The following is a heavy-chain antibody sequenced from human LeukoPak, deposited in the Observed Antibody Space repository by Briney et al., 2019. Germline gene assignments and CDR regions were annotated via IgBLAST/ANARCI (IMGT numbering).Heavy chain of an antibody. CDR1: GGSISSGGYY. J-gene: IGHJ3*02. CDR3: ASLRRDSSGYDDAFDI. V-gene: IGHV4-31*03. CDR2: IYYSGST. Sequence: PSETLSLTCTVSGGSISSGGYYWGWLRQHPGKGLEWIGYIYYSGSTDYNPSLKSRVTISVDTAKNQFSLKLSSVTAADTAVYYCASLRRDSSGYDDAFDIWGQGTVVTVSS. D-gene: IGHD3-22*01.